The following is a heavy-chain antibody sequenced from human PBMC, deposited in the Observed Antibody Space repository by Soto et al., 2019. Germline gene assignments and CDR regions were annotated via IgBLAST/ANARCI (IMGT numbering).Heavy chain of an antibody. V-gene: IGHV1-3*01. Sequence: ASVKVSCKASGYTFTSYAMHWVRQAPGQMLEGMGWINAGNRNRKYSQKFQGRVTITRDTSASTAYIELSSLRSEDTAVYYCARDLIAAPGPFEYWGQGTMVTVSS. CDR3: ARDLIAAPGPFEY. CDR1: GYTFTSYA. D-gene: IGHD6-6*01. CDR2: INAGNRNR. J-gene: IGHJ4*02.